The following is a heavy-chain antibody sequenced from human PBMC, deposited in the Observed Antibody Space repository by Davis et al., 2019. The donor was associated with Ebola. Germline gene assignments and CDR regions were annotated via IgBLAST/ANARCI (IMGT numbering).Heavy chain of an antibody. V-gene: IGHV4-4*02. CDR2: IYHSGST. J-gene: IGHJ3*02. D-gene: IGHD3-10*01. CDR3: ARGRRKYYGSGSYYTDAFDI. Sequence: GSLRLSCTVSGGSISSGGYYWSWVRQPPGKGLEWIGEIYHSGSTNYNPSLKSRVTISVDKSKNQFSLKLSSVTAADTAVYYCARGRRKYYGSGSYYTDAFDIWGQGTMVTVSS. CDR1: GGSISSGGYY.